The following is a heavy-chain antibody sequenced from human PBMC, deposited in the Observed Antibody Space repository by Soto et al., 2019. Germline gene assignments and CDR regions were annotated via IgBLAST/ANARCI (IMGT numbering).Heavy chain of an antibody. Sequence: QVELMQSGGEVKRPGASVKVSCKSSRYTFTSHGISWVRQAPGQGLEWMGWISTYNGKTDSAQKFQGRFTRTADTRTNTDYMELRSLRSDDTAVYYCARLLTEGATFREDAFDIWGQGTKVTVSS. CDR1: RYTFTSHG. CDR2: ISTYNGKT. D-gene: IGHD1-26*01. V-gene: IGHV1-18*01. CDR3: ARLLTEGATFREDAFDI. J-gene: IGHJ3*02.